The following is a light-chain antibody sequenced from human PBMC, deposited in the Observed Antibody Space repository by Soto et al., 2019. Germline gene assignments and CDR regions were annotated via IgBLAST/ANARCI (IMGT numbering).Light chain of an antibody. V-gene: IGLV1-47*01. CDR1: SSNIGSNY. CDR2: RNN. CDR3: AAWDDSLNYV. Sequence: QSVLTQPPSASETPGQGVTISCSGSSSNIGSNYVYWYQQLPGTAPKLLIYRNNQRPSGVPDRFSGSKSGTSASLAISGLRSEDEADYYCAAWDDSLNYVFGTGTKVTV. J-gene: IGLJ1*01.